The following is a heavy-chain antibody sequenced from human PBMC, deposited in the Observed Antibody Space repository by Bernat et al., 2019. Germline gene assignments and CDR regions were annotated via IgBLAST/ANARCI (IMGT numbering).Heavy chain of an antibody. CDR2: IGYDGGTK. D-gene: IGHD4-17*01. V-gene: IGHV3-30*01. CDR1: GFAFNRYP. J-gene: IGHJ5*01. Sequence: QVQLVESGGGVVQPGRSLRLSCAAFGFAFNRYPMHWVRQAPGKGLEWVAVIGYDGGTKHYLDAVKGRFTISRDDSKNTLYLDMTSLRTEDTAVYHCARDPRRGPGDWFDYWGQGTLVTVSS. CDR3: ARDPRRGPGDWFDY.